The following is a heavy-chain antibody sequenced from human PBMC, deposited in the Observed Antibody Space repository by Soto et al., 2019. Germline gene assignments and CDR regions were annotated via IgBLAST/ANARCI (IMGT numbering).Heavy chain of an antibody. CDR1: GYTFTCYY. CDR3: ARGPLE. V-gene: IGHV1-2*02. CDR2: IDPDSGDT. Sequence: AAVKVSCKASGYTFTCYYLHWVRQAPGQGPEWVGKIDPDSGDTDQSQKFQGRVTLTRDTAIDTAYMELTRLTLDDTAIYYCARGPLEWGQVTLVTVSS. J-gene: IGHJ4*02.